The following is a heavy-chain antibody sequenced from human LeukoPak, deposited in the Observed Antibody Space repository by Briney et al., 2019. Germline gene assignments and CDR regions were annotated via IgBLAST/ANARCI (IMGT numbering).Heavy chain of an antibody. D-gene: IGHD4-17*01. CDR3: SKDPNGDYVGAFDM. CDR2: ITGSGRGT. Sequence: GGSLRLSWTASGRTFSNYATTWVRQAPGKGLEWVSSITGSGRGTYYADSVKGRFSVSRDNSQNTVFLHMNSLRADDTALYYCSKDPNGDYVGAFDMWGPGTMVTVSS. V-gene: IGHV3-23*01. CDR1: GRTFSNYA. J-gene: IGHJ3*02.